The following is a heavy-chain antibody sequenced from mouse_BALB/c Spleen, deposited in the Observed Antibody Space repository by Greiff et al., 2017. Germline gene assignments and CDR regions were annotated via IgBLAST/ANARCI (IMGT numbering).Heavy chain of an antibody. CDR1: GDSITSGY. V-gene: IGHV3-8*02. Sequence: EVQLQQSGPSLVKPSQTLSLTCSVTGDSITSGYWNWIRKFPGNKLEYMGYISYSGSTYYNPSLKSRISITRDTSKNQYYLQLNSVTTEDTATYYCARSLYYGSGYFDYWGQGTTLTVSS. CDR2: ISYSGST. J-gene: IGHJ2*01. D-gene: IGHD1-1*01. CDR3: ARSLYYGSGYFDY.